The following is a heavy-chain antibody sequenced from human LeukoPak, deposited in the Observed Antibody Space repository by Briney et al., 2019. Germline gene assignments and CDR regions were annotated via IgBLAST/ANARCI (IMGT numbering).Heavy chain of an antibody. V-gene: IGHV3-23*01. Sequence: GGSLRLSCAVSGITLSNYGMSWVRQAPGKGLEWVAGISDSGGRTNYADSVKGRFTISRDNPKNTLYLQMNSLRAEDTAVYFCAKRGVVIRVILVGFHKEAYYFDSWGRGTLVTVSS. D-gene: IGHD3-22*01. CDR3: AKRGVVIRVILVGFHKEAYYFDS. J-gene: IGHJ4*02. CDR1: GITLSNYG. CDR2: ISDSGGRT.